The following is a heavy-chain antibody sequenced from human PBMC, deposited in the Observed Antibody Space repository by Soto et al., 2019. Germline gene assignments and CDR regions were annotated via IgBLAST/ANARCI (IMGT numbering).Heavy chain of an antibody. CDR1: GFTFSSYA. J-gene: IGHJ4*02. CDR3: AKGSSSWYFHFDY. V-gene: IGHV3-23*01. CDR2: ISGSGGST. Sequence: EVQLLESGGGLVQPGGSLRLSCAASGFTFSSYAMSWVRQAPGKGLEWVSAISGSGGSTYYADSVKGRFTISIDNSKNTLYLQMNSLRAEDTAVYYCAKGSSSWYFHFDYWGQGTLLTVSS. D-gene: IGHD6-13*01.